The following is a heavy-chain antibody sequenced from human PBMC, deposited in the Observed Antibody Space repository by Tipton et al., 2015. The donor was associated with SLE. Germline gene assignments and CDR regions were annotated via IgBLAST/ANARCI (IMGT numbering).Heavy chain of an antibody. J-gene: IGHJ5*02. Sequence: SLRLSCAASAFSPSDHAMSWVPQAPGKGPEWVGVVSYDGSKKYYADSVKGLFTPSRDNSKNTLYLQMSSLRAEDTAVYYCAIGTGGSSVWIDP. D-gene: IGHD3-16*01. V-gene: IGHV3-30*04. CDR3: AIGTGGSSVWIDP. CDR2: VSYDGSKK. CDR1: AFSPSDHA.